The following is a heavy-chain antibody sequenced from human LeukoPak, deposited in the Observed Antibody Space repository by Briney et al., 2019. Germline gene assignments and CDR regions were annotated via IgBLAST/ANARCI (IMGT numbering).Heavy chain of an antibody. V-gene: IGHV4-4*08. J-gene: IGHJ4*02. Sequence: SETLSLTCTVSGGSISNYYWSWLRQPPGKGLEWIGHIYSTGSTTYSPSLKSRVIMSADTSKNQFSLKVTSVTAADTAVYYCAKDRGIAARPVLDYWGQGTLVTVSS. CDR1: GGSISNYY. CDR2: IYSTGST. CDR3: AKDRGIAARPVLDY. D-gene: IGHD6-6*01.